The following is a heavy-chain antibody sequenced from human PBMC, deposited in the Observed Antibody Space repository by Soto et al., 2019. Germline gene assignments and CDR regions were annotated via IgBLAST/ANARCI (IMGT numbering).Heavy chain of an antibody. CDR2: IYTSGST. D-gene: IGHD3-10*01. V-gene: IGHV4-4*07. J-gene: IGHJ4*02. Sequence: SETLSLTFTVSGGSISSYYWSWIRQPSGKGLEWIGRIYTSGSTNYNPSLKSRVTMSVDTSKNQFSLKLSSVTAADKAVYYCARDLKFGQADYWGQGTQVTVSS. CDR1: GGSISSYY. CDR3: ARDLKFGQADY.